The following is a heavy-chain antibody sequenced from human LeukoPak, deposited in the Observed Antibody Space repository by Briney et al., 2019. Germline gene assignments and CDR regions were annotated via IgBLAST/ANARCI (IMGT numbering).Heavy chain of an antibody. J-gene: IGHJ5*02. CDR2: IYYSGST. CDR3: ARKVESGWFDP. Sequence: PSETLSLTCTVSGGSISSYYWSWIRQPPGKGLEWIGYIYYSGSTNYNPSLKSRVTISVDTSKNQFSLKLSSVTAADTAVYYCARKVESGWFDPWGQGTLVTVSS. CDR1: GGSISSYY. D-gene: IGHD3-10*01. V-gene: IGHV4-59*08.